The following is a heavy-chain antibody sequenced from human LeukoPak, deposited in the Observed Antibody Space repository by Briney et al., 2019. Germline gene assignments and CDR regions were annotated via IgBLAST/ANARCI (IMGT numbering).Heavy chain of an antibody. J-gene: IGHJ4*02. CDR3: ARGGGKWELLPRY. CDR2: INPNSGGT. CDR1: GYTFTGYY. Sequence: WASVKVSCKASGYTFTGYYMHWVRQAPGQGLEWMGWINPNSGGTNYAQKFQGRVTMTRDTSISTAYMELSRLRSDDTAVYYCARGGGKWELLPRYWGQGTLVTVSS. V-gene: IGHV1-2*02. D-gene: IGHD1-26*01.